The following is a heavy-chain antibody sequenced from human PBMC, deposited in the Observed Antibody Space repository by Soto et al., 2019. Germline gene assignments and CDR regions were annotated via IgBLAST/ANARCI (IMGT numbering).Heavy chain of an antibody. D-gene: IGHD6-19*01. Sequence: EVQLVESGGGLVKTGESLRLSCVASGFTFRNVYMSWVRQAPGKGLEWIGRIQHKNDGGPAEYAAPVKGRFTISRDDSKNTLYLQMNNLKPADTAVYYCTTWVQSSSWFDYWGQGTLVIVSS. V-gene: IGHV3-15*01. CDR3: TTWVQSSSWFDY. CDR2: IQHKNDGGPA. J-gene: IGHJ4*02. CDR1: GFTFRNVY.